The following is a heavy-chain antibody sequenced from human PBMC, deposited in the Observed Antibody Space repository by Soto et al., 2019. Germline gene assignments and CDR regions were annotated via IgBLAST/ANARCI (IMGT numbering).Heavy chain of an antibody. D-gene: IGHD3-3*01. V-gene: IGHV1-3*04. J-gene: IGHJ6*03. Sequence: QVQLVQSGAEVKKPGASVKVSCKASGYTFTNYAMHWVRQAPGQRLEWMGWISTGNGNTKFAQRFQGRVTITWDTAASTAYMELRSLRSEDTAVYYCARFPRSTTICGVDHYYMGVWGKGTTVTVSS. CDR2: ISTGNGNT. CDR3: ARFPRSTTICGVDHYYMGV. CDR1: GYTFTNYA.